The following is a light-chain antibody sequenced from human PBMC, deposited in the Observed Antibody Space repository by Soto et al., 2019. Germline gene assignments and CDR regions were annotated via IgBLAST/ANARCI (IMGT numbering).Light chain of an antibody. CDR1: SSDVGDYNY. CDR2: DVS. CDR3: CSYAGSYSLYV. Sequence: QSALTQPRSVSGSPGQSVTISCTGTSSDVGDYNYVSWYQQHPGKAPKLMIYDVSKRPSGVPDRFSGSKSGNTASLTISGLQAEDAADYDCCSYAGSYSLYVFGTGTQLTVL. J-gene: IGLJ1*01. V-gene: IGLV2-11*01.